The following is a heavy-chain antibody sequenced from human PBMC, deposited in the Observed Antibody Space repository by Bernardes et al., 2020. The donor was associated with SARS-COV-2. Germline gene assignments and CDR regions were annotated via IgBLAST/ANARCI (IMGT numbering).Heavy chain of an antibody. V-gene: IGHV1-2*02. CDR2: INPNSGGT. D-gene: IGHD3-16*02. CDR3: ASKGGLGLSYYYYYYGMDV. J-gene: IGHJ6*02. CDR1: GYTFTGYY. Sequence: ASVKVSCKASGYTFTGYYMHWVRQAPGQGLEWMGWINPNSGGTNYAQKFQGRVTMTRDTSISTAYMELSRLRSDDTAVYYCASKGGLGLSYYYYYYGMDVWGQGTTVTVSS.